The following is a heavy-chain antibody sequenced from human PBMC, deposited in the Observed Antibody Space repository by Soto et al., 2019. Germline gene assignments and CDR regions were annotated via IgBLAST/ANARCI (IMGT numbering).Heavy chain of an antibody. CDR1: GFTFSNYA. J-gene: IGHJ4*02. Sequence: EVQLLESGGGLVQPGGSLRLSCAASGFTFSNYAMTWVLQAPGKGLEWVSVITGSGGGTYFVDSVKGRFTISRDNSKNTVYLHMNSLRAEDTAVYYCAKRPLTAAGFDYWGQGTLVTVSS. D-gene: IGHD6-13*01. CDR3: AKRPLTAAGFDY. CDR2: ITGSGGGT. V-gene: IGHV3-23*01.